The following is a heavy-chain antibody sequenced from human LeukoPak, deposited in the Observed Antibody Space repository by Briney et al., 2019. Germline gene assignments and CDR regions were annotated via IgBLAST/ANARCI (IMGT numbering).Heavy chain of an antibody. CDR1: GGSFSGYY. Sequence: PSETLSLTCAVYGGSFSGYYWSWIRQPPGKGLEWIGEINHSGSTNYNPPLKSRVTISVDTSKNQFSLKLSSVTAADTAVYYCARGFPRRRNGYYGMDVWGQGTTVTVSS. D-gene: IGHD1-14*01. CDR3: ARGFPRRRNGYYGMDV. V-gene: IGHV4-34*01. J-gene: IGHJ6*02. CDR2: INHSGST.